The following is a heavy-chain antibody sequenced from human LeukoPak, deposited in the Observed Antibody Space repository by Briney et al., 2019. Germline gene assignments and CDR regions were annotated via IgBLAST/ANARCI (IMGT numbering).Heavy chain of an antibody. J-gene: IGHJ4*02. CDR1: GYTFTSYY. CDR2: INPSGGST. V-gene: IGHV1-46*01. D-gene: IGHD5-12*01. Sequence: ASVKVSCKASGYTFTSYYMHWVRQALGQGLEWMGIINPSGGSTSYAQKFQGRVTLTRDTSTSTVYMELSSLRSEDTAVYYCARGGRGYDLDYWGQGTLVTVSS. CDR3: ARGGRGYDLDY.